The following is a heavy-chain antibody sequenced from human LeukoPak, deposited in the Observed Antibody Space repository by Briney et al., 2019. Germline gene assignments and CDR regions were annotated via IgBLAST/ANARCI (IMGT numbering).Heavy chain of an antibody. CDR3: ARRWSFDY. CDR1: GFTFSSYA. V-gene: IGHV3-30*04. J-gene: IGHJ4*02. D-gene: IGHD6-13*01. CDR2: ISYDENDK. Sequence: PGKSLRLSCAASGFTFSSYAMHWVRQAPGKGLEWVAVISYDENDKYYADSVKGRFTISRDNSKNTLYLQMNSLRTEDTAVYYCARRWSFDYWGQGTLVTVSS.